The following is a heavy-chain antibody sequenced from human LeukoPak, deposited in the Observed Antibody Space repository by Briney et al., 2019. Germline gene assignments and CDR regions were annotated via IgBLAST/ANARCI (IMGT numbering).Heavy chain of an antibody. V-gene: IGHV1-46*01. Sequence: ASVKVSCKASGYTFTSYYMHWVRQAPGQGLEWMGIINPSGGSTSYAQKFQGRVTMTGDTSTSTVYMELSRLRSDDTAVYYCASYHGSYADAFDIWGQGTMVTVSS. CDR1: GYTFTSYY. CDR2: INPSGGST. D-gene: IGHD1-26*01. J-gene: IGHJ3*02. CDR3: ASYHGSYADAFDI.